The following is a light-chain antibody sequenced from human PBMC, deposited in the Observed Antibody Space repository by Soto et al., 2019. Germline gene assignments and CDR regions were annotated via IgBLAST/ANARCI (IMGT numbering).Light chain of an antibody. CDR1: QSVSSSY. V-gene: IGKV3-20*01. CDR3: QQYGSPAGT. CDR2: GVS. J-gene: IGKJ1*01. Sequence: EIVLTQSPGTLSLSPGERATLSCRASQSVSSSYLAWYQQKPGQAPRLRIYGVSRRATGIPDRFSGSGSGTDLPLTISRLEPEYFAVYYCQQYGSPAGTFGQGTKVEIK.